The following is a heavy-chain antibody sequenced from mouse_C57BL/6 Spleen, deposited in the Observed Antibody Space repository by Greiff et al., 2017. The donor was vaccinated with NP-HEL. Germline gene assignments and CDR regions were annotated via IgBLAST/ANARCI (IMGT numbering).Heavy chain of an antibody. CDR1: GYTFTSYW. V-gene: IGHV1-53*01. J-gene: IGHJ3*01. CDR3: ARGGNWEEVFAY. D-gene: IGHD4-1*01. CDR2: INPSNGGT. Sequence: QVQLQQPGTELVKPGASVKLSCKASGYTFTSYWMHWVKQRPGQGLEWIGNINPSNGGTNYNEKFKSKATLTVDKSSSTAYMQLSSLPSEDSAVYDCARGGNWEEVFAYWGQGTLVTVSA.